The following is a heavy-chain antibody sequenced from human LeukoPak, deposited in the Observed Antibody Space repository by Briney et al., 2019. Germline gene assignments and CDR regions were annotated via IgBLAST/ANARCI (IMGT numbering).Heavy chain of an antibody. D-gene: IGHD3-10*01. CDR1: GYTFTSYY. CDR3: ARGYYGSGSPSMAFDY. CDR2: INPSGGST. Sequence: GASVKVSCKASGYTFTSYYMHWVRQAPGQGLEWMGRINPSGGSTSYAQKFQGRVTMTRDIATSTVYMELSSLRSDDTAVYYCARGYYGSGSPSMAFDYWGQGTLVTVSS. V-gene: IGHV1-46*01. J-gene: IGHJ4*02.